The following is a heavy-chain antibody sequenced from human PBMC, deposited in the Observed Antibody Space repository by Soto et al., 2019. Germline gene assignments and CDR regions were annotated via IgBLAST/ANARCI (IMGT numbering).Heavy chain of an antibody. V-gene: IGHV3-23*01. CDR2: ISGSGGST. J-gene: IGHJ4*02. CDR1: GFTFSSYA. CDR3: ASSLPTHNDYGDYRGYFDY. D-gene: IGHD4-17*01. Sequence: GGSLRLSCAASGFTFSSYAMSWVRQAPGKGLEWVSAISGSGGSTYYADSVKGRFTISRDNSKNTLYLQMNSLRAEDTAVYYCASSLPTHNDYGDYRGYFDYWGQGTLVTVSS.